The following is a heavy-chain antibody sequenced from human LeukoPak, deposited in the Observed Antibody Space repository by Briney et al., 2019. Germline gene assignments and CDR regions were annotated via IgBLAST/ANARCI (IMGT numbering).Heavy chain of an antibody. V-gene: IGHV4-30-4*01. CDR3: AREALLWFGELSAYNWFDP. D-gene: IGHD3-10*01. J-gene: IGHJ5*02. Sequence: PSQTLSLTCTVSGGSLSSGDYYWSWIRQPPGKGLEWIGYIYYSGSTYYNPSLKSRVTISVDTSKNQFSLKLSSVTAADTAVYYCAREALLWFGELSAYNWFDPWGQGTLVTVSS. CDR1: GGSLSSGDYY. CDR2: IYYSGST.